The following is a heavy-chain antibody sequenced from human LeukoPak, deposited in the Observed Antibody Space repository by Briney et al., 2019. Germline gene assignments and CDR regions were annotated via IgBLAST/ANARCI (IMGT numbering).Heavy chain of an antibody. CDR2: IYHSGST. V-gene: IGHV4-28*01. D-gene: IGHD3-10*01. J-gene: IGHJ4*02. CDR3: ARRASGKLLYYFDS. Sequence: SETLSLTCAVSGYSISNNNWWGWIRQPPGKGLEWIGYIYHSGSTYYNPSLKRRVTMSVDTSKSQFSLRLTSVNAVDTAIYFCARRASGKLLYYFDSWGQGTLVTVSS. CDR1: GYSISNNNW.